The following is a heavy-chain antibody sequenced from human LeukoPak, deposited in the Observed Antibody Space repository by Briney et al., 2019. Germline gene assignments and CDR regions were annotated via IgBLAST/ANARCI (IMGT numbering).Heavy chain of an antibody. CDR2: ISSSGSTI. Sequence: GGSLRLSCAASGFTFSDYYMSWIRQAPGKGLEWVSYISSSGSTIYYADSVKGRFTISRDNAKNSLYLQMNSLRAEDTAVYYCARDLRRSSSWYWFDPWGQGTLVTVSS. CDR1: GFTFSDYY. J-gene: IGHJ5*02. V-gene: IGHV3-11*01. CDR3: ARDLRRSSSWYWFDP. D-gene: IGHD6-13*01.